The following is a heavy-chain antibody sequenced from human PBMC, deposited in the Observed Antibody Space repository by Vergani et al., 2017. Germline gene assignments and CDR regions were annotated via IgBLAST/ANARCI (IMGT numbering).Heavy chain of an antibody. CDR2: IYPGDSDT. Sequence: EVQLVQSGAEVKKPGESLKISCKGSGYSFTSYWIGWVRQMPGKGLEWMGIIYPGDSDTRYSPSFQGQVTIPADKSISTAYLQWSSLKASDTAMYYCARGHPVGQQLTNYYYYCKDVWGKGTTVTVSS. CDR1: GYSFTSYW. V-gene: IGHV5-51*03. D-gene: IGHD6-13*01. J-gene: IGHJ6*03. CDR3: ARGHPVGQQLTNYYYYCKDV.